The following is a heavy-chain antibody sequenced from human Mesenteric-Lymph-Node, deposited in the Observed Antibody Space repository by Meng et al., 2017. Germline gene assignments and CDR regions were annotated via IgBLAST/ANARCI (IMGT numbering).Heavy chain of an antibody. CDR1: GGSFSGYY. CDR2: INHSGST. CDR3: ARNYYFDY. Sequence: VQLQQGGAGLLKPSETLSLTCAVYGGSFSGYYWSWIRQPPGKGLEWIGEINHSGSTNYNPSLKSRVTISVDTSKNQFSLKLSSVTAADTAVYYCARNYYFDYWGQGTLVTVAS. V-gene: IGHV4-34*01. J-gene: IGHJ4*02.